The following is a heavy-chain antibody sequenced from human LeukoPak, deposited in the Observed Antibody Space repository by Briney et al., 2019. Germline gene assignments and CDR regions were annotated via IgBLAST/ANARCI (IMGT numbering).Heavy chain of an antibody. Sequence: GGSLRLSCAASGFTFSSYAMSWVRQAPGKGLEWVSAISGSGGSTYYADSVKGRFTISGDNSKNTLYLQMNSLRAEDTAVYYCASEITMIVVVPEVVYWGQGTLVTVSS. CDR3: ASEITMIVVVPEVVY. J-gene: IGHJ4*02. D-gene: IGHD3-22*01. CDR2: ISGSGGST. CDR1: GFTFSSYA. V-gene: IGHV3-23*01.